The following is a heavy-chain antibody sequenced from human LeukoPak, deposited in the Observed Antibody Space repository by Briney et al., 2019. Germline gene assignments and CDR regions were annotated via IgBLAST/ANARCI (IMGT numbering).Heavy chain of an antibody. CDR2: IIPILGIA. V-gene: IGHV1-69*02. J-gene: IGHJ5*02. Sequence: SVKVSCKASGGTFSSYTISWVRQAPGQGLEWMGRIIPILGIANYAQKFQGRVTITADKSTSTAYMELSSLRSEDTAVYYCASVRICSSTSCYSPWGQGTLVTVSS. D-gene: IGHD2-2*01. CDR1: GGTFSSYT. CDR3: ASVRICSSTSCYSP.